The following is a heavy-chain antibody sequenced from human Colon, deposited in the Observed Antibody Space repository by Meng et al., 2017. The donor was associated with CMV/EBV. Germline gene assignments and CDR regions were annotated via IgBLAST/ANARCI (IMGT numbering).Heavy chain of an antibody. D-gene: IGHD2-2*01. Sequence: SWIRQAPGKGLEWLGRTYYRSKWYNDYAPSVRSRITINPDTPKNLFSLQLSSVTPDDTAVYYCARASRRYCDATSCYMRSFDFWGQGTLVTVSS. CDR3: ARASRRYCDATSCYMRSFDF. J-gene: IGHJ4*02. CDR2: TYYRSKWYN. V-gene: IGHV6-1*01.